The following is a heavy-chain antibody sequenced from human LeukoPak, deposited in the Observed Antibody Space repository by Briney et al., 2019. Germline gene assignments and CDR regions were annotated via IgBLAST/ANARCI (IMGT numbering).Heavy chain of an antibody. J-gene: IGHJ4*02. V-gene: IGHV1-2*02. CDR2: INPNSGGT. D-gene: IGHD3-3*01. CDR3: ASPPLDFWSGYFDY. CDR1: GYTFTGYY. Sequence: GASVKVSCKASGYTFTGYYMHWVRQAPGQGLEWMGWINPNSGGTNYAQKFQGKVTMTRDTSISTAYMELSSLRSEDTAVYYCASPPLDFWSGYFDYWGQGTLVTVSS.